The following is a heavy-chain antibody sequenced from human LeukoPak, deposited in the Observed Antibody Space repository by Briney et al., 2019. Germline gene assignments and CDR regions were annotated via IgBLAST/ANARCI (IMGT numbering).Heavy chain of an antibody. CDR2: IYYSGST. Sequence: SSETLSLTCTVSGGSISSYYWSWIRQPPGKGLEWIRYIYYSGSTNYNPSLKSRVTISVDTSKNQFSLKLSSVTAADTAVYYCARGYDWGGIYYYGMDVWGQGTTVTVSS. J-gene: IGHJ6*02. CDR1: GGSISSYY. D-gene: IGHD5-12*01. V-gene: IGHV4-59*01. CDR3: ARGYDWGGIYYYGMDV.